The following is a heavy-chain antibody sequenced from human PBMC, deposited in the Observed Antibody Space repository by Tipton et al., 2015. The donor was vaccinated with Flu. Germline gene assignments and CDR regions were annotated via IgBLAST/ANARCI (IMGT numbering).Heavy chain of an antibody. CDR3: AKDWRNTDILTGYYISTRRGPGPSWFDP. Sequence: SLRLSCAASGFTFSSYAMSWVRQAPGKGLEWVSAINGRGGSTYYADSVKGRFTISRDNSKNTLYLQMNSLRAEDTAVYYCAKDWRNTDILTGYYISTRRGPGPSWFDPWGQGTLVTVSS. D-gene: IGHD3-9*01. V-gene: IGHV3-23*01. J-gene: IGHJ5*02. CDR1: GFTFSSYA. CDR2: INGRGGST.